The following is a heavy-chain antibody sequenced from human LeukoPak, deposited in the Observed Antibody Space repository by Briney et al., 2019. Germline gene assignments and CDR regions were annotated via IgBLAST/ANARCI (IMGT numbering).Heavy chain of an antibody. CDR3: ARDRGYSYGYFDY. CDR1: GGSISSGSYY. Sequence: PSETLSLTCTVSGGSISSGSYYWSWIRQPAGKGLEWFGRIYTSGSTNYNPSLKRRVTISVDTSKNQFSLKLSSVTAADTAVYYCARDRGYSYGYFDYWGQGTLVTVSS. V-gene: IGHV4-61*02. CDR2: IYTSGST. D-gene: IGHD5-18*01. J-gene: IGHJ4*02.